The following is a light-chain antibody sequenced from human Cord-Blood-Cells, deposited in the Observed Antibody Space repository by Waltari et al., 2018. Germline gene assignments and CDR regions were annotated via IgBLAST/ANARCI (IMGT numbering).Light chain of an antibody. J-gene: IGLJ3*02. CDR2: EVS. V-gene: IGLV2-14*01. CDR1: SSDVGGSNY. CDR3: SSYTSSSTWV. Sequence: QSALTQPASVSGSPGQSITISCTRTSSDVGGSNYVSWYQQPPGKAPKLMMYEVSKRPSGVSNRVSGSKAGNTASLTSSGLQAEDEADYYCSSYTSSSTWVFGGGTKLTVL.